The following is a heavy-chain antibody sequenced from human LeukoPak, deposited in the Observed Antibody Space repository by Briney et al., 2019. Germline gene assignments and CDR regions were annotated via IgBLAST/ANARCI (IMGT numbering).Heavy chain of an antibody. J-gene: IGHJ4*02. CDR3: ARVERGGVLVV. Sequence: GASVKVSCKASGDTFSTYTVTWVRQAPGQGLEWMGGVIPILGTPNYAQKFQGRVTITADKSMTTVSIDLRSLRSDDTAVYYCARVERGGVLVVWGPGTLVIVSS. CDR2: VIPILGTP. CDR1: GDTFSTYT. D-gene: IGHD3-16*01. V-gene: IGHV1-69*08.